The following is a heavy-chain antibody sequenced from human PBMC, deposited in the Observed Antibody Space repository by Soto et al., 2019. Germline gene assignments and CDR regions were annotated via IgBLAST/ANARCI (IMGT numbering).Heavy chain of an antibody. D-gene: IGHD1-26*01. CDR1: GGSISSSSYY. Sequence: NPSETLSLTCTVSGGSISSSSYYWGWIRQPPGKGLEWIASIYFSGSTYYNPSLKSRVTLSVDTSKSQFSLKLSSVTAADTAVYYCARGLITGSQYSGGWYYFDSWGQGTQVTVSS. CDR3: ARGLITGSQYSGGWYYFDS. J-gene: IGHJ4*02. CDR2: IYFSGST. V-gene: IGHV4-39*01.